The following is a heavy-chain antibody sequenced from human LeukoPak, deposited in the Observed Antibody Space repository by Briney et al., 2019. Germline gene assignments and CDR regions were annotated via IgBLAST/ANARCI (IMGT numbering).Heavy chain of an antibody. CDR3: ARTRNVLRFLEWLPESPYYFDY. CDR2: IYPGDSDT. V-gene: IGHV5-51*01. D-gene: IGHD3-3*01. CDR1: GYSFTSYW. Sequence: GESLKISCKGSGYSFTSYWIVWVRQMPGKGLEWMGIIYPGDSDTRYSPSFQGQVAISADKSISTAYLQWSSLKASDTAMYYCARTRNVLRFLEWLPESPYYFDYWGQGTLVTVSS. J-gene: IGHJ4*02.